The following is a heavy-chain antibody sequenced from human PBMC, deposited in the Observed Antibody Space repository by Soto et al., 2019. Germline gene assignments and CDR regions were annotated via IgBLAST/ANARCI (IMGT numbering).Heavy chain of an antibody. D-gene: IGHD6-19*01. CDR3: ARDGGVVVAVDAFDV. V-gene: IGHV3-20*04. J-gene: IGHJ3*01. CDR1: GFRFDDHG. Sequence: EVKLVESGGGMVRPGGSLRLSCTASGFRFDDHGMTWVRQAPGKGLEWVAGITWNGVTTGYADSVKGRFIITRDNAKHSLHLQMNSLRVEDTALYYCARDGGVVVAVDAFDVWGQGTMVTVSS. CDR2: ITWNGVTT.